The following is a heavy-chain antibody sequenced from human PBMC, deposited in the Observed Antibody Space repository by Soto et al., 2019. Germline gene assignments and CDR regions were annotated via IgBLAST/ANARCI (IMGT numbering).Heavy chain of an antibody. CDR1: GFTFSDYY. D-gene: IGHD3-22*01. CDR2: ISSSDSI. J-gene: IGHJ4*02. V-gene: IGHV3-11*01. CDR3: ARDLGYYDSSGYFDY. Sequence: GVLRLSCAASGFTFSDYYMSWIRQARGKGLEWVSYISSSDSIYYADSVKGRFTISRDNAKNSLYLQMNSLRAEDTAVYYCARDLGYYDSSGYFDYWGQGTLVTVSS.